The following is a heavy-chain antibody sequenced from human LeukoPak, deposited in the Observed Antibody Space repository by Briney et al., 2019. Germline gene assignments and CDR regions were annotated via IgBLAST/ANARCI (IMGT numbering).Heavy chain of an antibody. V-gene: IGHV3-53*01. CDR1: GFTVSSNY. J-gene: IGHJ4*02. CDR2: IYSGGST. Sequence: GGSLRLSCAGSGFTVSSNYMSWVRQAPGKGLEWVSVIYSGGSTYYADSMKGRFTISRDNSKNTLYLQMNSLRAEDTAVYYCARTDCSGSSCYKIYYFDYWGQGTLVTVSS. D-gene: IGHD2-15*01. CDR3: ARTDCSGSSCYKIYYFDY.